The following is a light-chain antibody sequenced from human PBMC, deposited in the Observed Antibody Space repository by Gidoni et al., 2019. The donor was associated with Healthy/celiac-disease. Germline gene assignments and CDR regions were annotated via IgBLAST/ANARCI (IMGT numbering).Light chain of an antibody. V-gene: IGLV10-54*01. J-gene: IGLJ2*01. CDR2: RNN. CDR1: SNNVGNQG. CDR3: PAWDSSLSLVV. Sequence: CTGNSNNVGNQGAAWLQQHQGHPPKLLSYRNNNRPSGISERLSASRSGNTASLTITGLQPEDEADYYCPAWDSSLSLVVFGGGTKLTVL.